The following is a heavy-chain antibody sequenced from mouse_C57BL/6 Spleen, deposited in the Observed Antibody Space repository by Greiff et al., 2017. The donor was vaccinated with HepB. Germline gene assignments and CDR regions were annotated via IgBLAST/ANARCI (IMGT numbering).Heavy chain of an antibody. CDR1: GYTCTDYE. CDR3: TKRSIYDYDPGFAY. Sequence: LVESGAELVWPGASVTLSCKASGYTCTDYEMHWVKQTPVHGLEWIGAIDPETGGTAYNQKFKGKAILTADKSSSTAYMELRSLTSEDSAVYYCTKRSIYDYDPGFAYWGQGTLLTVSA. J-gene: IGHJ3*01. V-gene: IGHV1-15*01. D-gene: IGHD2-4*01. CDR2: IDPETGGT.